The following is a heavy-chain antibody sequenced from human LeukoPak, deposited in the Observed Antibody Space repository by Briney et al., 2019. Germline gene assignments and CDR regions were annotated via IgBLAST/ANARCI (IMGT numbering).Heavy chain of an antibody. CDR2: ISGSGGST. J-gene: IGHJ4*02. V-gene: IGHV3-23*01. Sequence: GGSLRLSCAASGFTFSSYAMSWVRQAPGKGLEWVSAISGSGGSTYYADSVKGRFTISRDNSKNTPYLQMNSLRAEDTALYFCAKLADKDTDANRPFDYWGRGTLVTVSS. CDR3: AKLADKDTDANRPFDY. D-gene: IGHD2-15*01. CDR1: GFTFSSYA.